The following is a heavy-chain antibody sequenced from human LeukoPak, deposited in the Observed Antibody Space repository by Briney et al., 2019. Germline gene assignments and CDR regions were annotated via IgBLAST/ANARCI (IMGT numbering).Heavy chain of an antibody. V-gene: IGHV4-39*01. CDR3: ARTTTVRGSYYMDV. D-gene: IGHD3-10*01. J-gene: IGHJ6*03. CDR2: IYYSGST. Sequence: SETLSLTCTVSGGSISSSSHYWGWIRQPPGKGLEWIGSIYYSGSTYYNPSLTSRVTISVDTSKNQFSLKLSSVTATDTAVYYCARTTTVRGSYYMDVWGKGTTVTISS. CDR1: GGSISSSSHY.